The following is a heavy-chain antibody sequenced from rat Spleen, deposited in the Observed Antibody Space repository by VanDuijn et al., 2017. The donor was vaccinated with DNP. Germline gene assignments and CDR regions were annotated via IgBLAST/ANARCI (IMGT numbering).Heavy chain of an antibody. V-gene: IGHV2-16*01. CDR1: GFSLTSYG. CDR2: IWSGGST. J-gene: IGHJ4*01. Sequence: QVQLKESGPGLVQPSQTLSLTCSVSGFSLTSYGVSWVRQPPGKGLEWIGTIWSGGSTEFNSALKSRLSISRDPSKSQVLLQMSSLQTEDTAMYFCARSGDYSSYYVMDAWGQGASVTVSS. CDR3: ARSGDYSSYYVMDA. D-gene: IGHD1-2*01.